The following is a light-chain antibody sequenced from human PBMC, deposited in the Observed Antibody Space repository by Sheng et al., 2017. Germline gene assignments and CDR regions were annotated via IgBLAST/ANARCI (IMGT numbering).Light chain of an antibody. CDR2: DAS. J-gene: IGKJ4*01. Sequence: IQMTQSPSSLSASFGDRVTITCQASQDITNSLNWYQQKPGKAPKLLIYDASILETGVPSRFSGSGSGTLFTFTISSLQPDDFATYYCQQYSLYSVTFGGGTKVEIK. CDR3: QQYSLYSVT. CDR1: QDITNS. V-gene: IGKV1-33*01.